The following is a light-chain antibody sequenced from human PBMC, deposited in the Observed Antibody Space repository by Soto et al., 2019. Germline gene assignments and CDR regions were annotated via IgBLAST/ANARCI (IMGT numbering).Light chain of an antibody. CDR2: AAS. V-gene: IGKV1-12*01. CDR1: QTISTW. CDR3: QQADSLPLVT. J-gene: IGKJ5*01. Sequence: DIQMTQSPSTLSGSVGDSVTITCRASQTISTWLAWYQQKPGKAPKLLIYAASSLFSGVPSRFSGSGSGTDFTLTISSLQPEDFSAYYCQQADSLPLVTLGQGTRLEIK.